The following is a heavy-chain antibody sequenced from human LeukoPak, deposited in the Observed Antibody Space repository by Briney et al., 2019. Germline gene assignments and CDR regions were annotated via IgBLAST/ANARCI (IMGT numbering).Heavy chain of an antibody. J-gene: IGHJ4*02. V-gene: IGHV3-23*01. CDR2: ISGSGDSA. D-gene: IGHD3-3*01. Sequence: PGGSLRLSCAASRFTFSNYAMSWVRQAPGKGLEWVSGISGSGDSAYYADSVKGRFTISRDNSKNTLYLQMNSLRAEDTAVYYCANSEYYDFWSGYNPAAPFDYWGQGTLVTVSS. CDR1: RFTFSNYA. CDR3: ANSEYYDFWSGYNPAAPFDY.